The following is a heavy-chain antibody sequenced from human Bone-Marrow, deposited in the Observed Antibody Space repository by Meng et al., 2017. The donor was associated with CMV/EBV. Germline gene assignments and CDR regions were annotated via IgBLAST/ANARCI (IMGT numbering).Heavy chain of an antibody. J-gene: IGHJ4*02. CDR1: GYTFTSYD. V-gene: IGHV1-8*01. Sequence: ASVKVSCKASGYTFTSYDINWVRQATGQGLEWMGWMNPNSGNTGYAQKFQGRVTMTRNTSISTAYMELSSLRSEDTAVYYCARRWGSGHYCDCWGQGTLVTVSS. D-gene: IGHD3-16*01. CDR2: MNPNSGNT. CDR3: ARRWGSGHYCDC.